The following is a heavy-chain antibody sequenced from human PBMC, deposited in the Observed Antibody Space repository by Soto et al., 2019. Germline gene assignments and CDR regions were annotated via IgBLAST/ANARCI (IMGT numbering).Heavy chain of an antibody. J-gene: IGHJ6*02. V-gene: IGHV3-7*01. CDR1: GFTFSTYW. D-gene: IGHD1-26*01. CDR2: IKQDGTEK. Sequence: EVQLVESGGGLVQPGGSLRLSCAASGFTFSTYWMSWVRRTPGKGLEWVANIKQDGTEKYYVDSVRGRLTVSRDNAKSSLYLQMNSLRVEDTAVYYCTISPHRDSERVFVWGQGTAVTVS. CDR3: TISPHRDSERVFV.